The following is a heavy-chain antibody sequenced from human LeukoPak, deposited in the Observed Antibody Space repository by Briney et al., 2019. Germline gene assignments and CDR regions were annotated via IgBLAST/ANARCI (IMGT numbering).Heavy chain of an antibody. J-gene: IGHJ6*03. D-gene: IGHD3-10*01. Sequence: SETLSLTCTVSGGSISSYYWSWIRQPPGKGLEWIGYIYYSGSTNYKPSLKSRVTISVDTSKNQFSLKLSSVTAADTAVYYCARWGGSYYYMDVWGKGTTVTISS. V-gene: IGHV4-59*01. CDR1: GGSISSYY. CDR3: ARWGGSYYYMDV. CDR2: IYYSGST.